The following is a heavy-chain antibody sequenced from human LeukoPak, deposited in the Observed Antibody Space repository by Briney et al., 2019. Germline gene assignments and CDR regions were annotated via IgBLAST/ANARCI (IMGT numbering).Heavy chain of an antibody. V-gene: IGHV3-48*03. CDR2: ISSSGTTI. CDR3: ATLTVATSFDY. Sequence: GGALRLSCAASGFSFSVYEMHWVRQAPGKGVEWISDISSSGTTIYYADSVKGRFTISRDNAKNSLYLQMNSLRAEDTAVYYCATLTVATSFDYWGQGTLVTVSS. J-gene: IGHJ4*02. D-gene: IGHD5-12*01. CDR1: GFSFSVYE.